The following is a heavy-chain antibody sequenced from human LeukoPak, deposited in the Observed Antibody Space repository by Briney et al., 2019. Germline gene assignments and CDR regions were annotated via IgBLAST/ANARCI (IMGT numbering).Heavy chain of an antibody. D-gene: IGHD3-10*01. CDR1: GGSISSGGYS. V-gene: IGHV4-30-2*01. CDR2: IYHSGST. J-gene: IGHJ4*02. Sequence: SQTLSLTCAVSGGSISSGGYSWSWIRQPPGKGLEWIGYIYHSGSTYYNPSLKSQVTISVDRSKNQFSLKLSSVTAADTAVYYCARSDYYGSGSYSYFDYWGQGTLVTVSS. CDR3: ARSDYYGSGSYSYFDY.